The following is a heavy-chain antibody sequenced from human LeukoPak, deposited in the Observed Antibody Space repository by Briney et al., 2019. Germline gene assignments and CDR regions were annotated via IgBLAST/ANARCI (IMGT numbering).Heavy chain of an antibody. CDR2: IYTSGST. CDR3: AREVVVVVPAATVWFDP. Sequence: SGTLSLTCTVSGGSISSYYWSWIRQPAGKGLEWIGRIYTSGSTNYNPSLKSRVTMSVDTSKNQFSLKLSSVTAADTAVYYCAREVVVVVPAATVWFDPWGQGTLVTVSS. J-gene: IGHJ5*02. CDR1: GGSISSYY. V-gene: IGHV4-4*07. D-gene: IGHD2-2*01.